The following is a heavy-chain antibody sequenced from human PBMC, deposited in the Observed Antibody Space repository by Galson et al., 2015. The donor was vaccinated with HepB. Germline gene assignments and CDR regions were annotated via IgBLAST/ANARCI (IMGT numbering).Heavy chain of an antibody. D-gene: IGHD5-12*01. CDR1: GYTFTSYD. Sequence: SVKVSCKASGYTFTSYDINWVRQATGQGLEWMGWMNPNSGNTGYAQKFQGRVTMTRNTSISTAYMELSSLRSEDTAVYYCARGVRRLRALWGLYYFDYWGQGTLVTVPS. J-gene: IGHJ4*02. CDR3: ARGVRRLRALWGLYYFDY. CDR2: MNPNSGNT. V-gene: IGHV1-8*01.